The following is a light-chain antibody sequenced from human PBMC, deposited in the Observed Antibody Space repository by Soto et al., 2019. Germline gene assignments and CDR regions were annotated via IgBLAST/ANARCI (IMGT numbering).Light chain of an antibody. CDR2: KAS. J-gene: IGKJ1*01. CDR3: QQFNTSPWT. Sequence: SQSTHSRSTLSGSVGDRVTITCRASQTISSWLAWYQQKPGKAPKLLIYKASTLKSGVPSRFSGSGSGTELTLTISSLQPDDFATYCCQQFNTSPWTFGQGTKVDIK. V-gene: IGKV1-5*03. CDR1: QTISSW.